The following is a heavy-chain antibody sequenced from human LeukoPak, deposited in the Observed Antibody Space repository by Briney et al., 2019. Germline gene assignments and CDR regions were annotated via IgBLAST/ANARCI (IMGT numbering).Heavy chain of an antibody. J-gene: IGHJ4*02. CDR2: ISYDGSNK. CDR3: ARRAGDCSSTSCYTGGYYFDY. V-gene: IGHV3-30-3*01. D-gene: IGHD2-2*02. Sequence: GGYLRLYCAASGFTFSSYAMHWVRQAPGKGLEWVAVISYDGSNKYYADSVKGRFTISRDNSKNTLYLQMNSLRAEDTAVYYCARRAGDCSSTSCYTGGYYFDYWGQGTLVTVSS. CDR1: GFTFSSYA.